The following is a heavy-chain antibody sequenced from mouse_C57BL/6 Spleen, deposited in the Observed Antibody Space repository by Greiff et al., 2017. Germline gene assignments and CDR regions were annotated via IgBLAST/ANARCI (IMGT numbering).Heavy chain of an antibody. CDR3: AGEVYDGTPGDY. Sequence: QVQLQQPGAELVKPGASVKLSCKASGYTFTSYWMHWVKPRPGRGLEWIGRIDPNSGGTKYNEKFKSKATLPVDKPSSPAYMPLSSLTSEDSAVYYCAGEVYDGTPGDYWGQGTTLTVSS. J-gene: IGHJ2*01. CDR2: IDPNSGGT. V-gene: IGHV1-72*01. CDR1: GYTFTSYW. D-gene: IGHD2-1*01.